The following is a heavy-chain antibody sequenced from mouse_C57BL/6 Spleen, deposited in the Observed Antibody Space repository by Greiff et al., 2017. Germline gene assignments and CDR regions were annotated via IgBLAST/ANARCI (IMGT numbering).Heavy chain of an antibody. CDR2: INYDGSST. Sequence: EVKLVESEGGLVQPGSSMKLSCTASGFTFSDYYMAWVRQVPEKGLEWVANINYDGSSTYYLDSLKSRFIISRDNAKNILYLQMSSLKSEDTATYYCARDGYDGGGFAYWGQGTLVTVSA. CDR1: GFTFSDYY. J-gene: IGHJ3*01. V-gene: IGHV5-16*01. D-gene: IGHD2-2*01. CDR3: ARDGYDGGGFAY.